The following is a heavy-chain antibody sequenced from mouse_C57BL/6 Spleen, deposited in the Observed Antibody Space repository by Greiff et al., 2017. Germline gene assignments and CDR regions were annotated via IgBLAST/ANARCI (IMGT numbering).Heavy chain of an antibody. V-gene: IGHV1-59*01. CDR3: ARRMSTTVVAPLDY. CDR1: GYTFTSYW. J-gene: IGHJ2*01. D-gene: IGHD1-1*01. CDR2: IDPSDSYT. Sequence: VQLQQPGAELVRPGTSVKLSCKASGYTFTSYWMHWVKQRPGQGLEWIGVIDPSDSYTNYNQKFKGKATLTVDTSSSTAYMQLSSLTSGDSAVYYCARRMSTTVVAPLDYWGQGTTLTVSS.